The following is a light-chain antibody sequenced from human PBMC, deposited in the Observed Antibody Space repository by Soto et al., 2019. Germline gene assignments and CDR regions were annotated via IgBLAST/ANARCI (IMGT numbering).Light chain of an antibody. V-gene: IGLV2-14*01. CDR1: SSDIGGYNA. J-gene: IGLJ1*01. Sequence: QSALTQPASVSGSPGQTITISCTGTSSDIGGYNAVSWYQHHPCKAPKLIIYEVTHRPSGVSYRFSASKSGNTASLTISGLQAEDEADYYCNSFRVSHLYVFGTGTKLTVL. CDR2: EVT. CDR3: NSFRVSHLYV.